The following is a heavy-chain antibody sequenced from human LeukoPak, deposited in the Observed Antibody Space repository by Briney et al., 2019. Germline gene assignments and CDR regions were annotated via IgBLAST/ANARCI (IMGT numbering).Heavy chain of an antibody. V-gene: IGHV4-59*08. Sequence: SETLSLTCTVSGGSISSYYWSWIRQPPGKGLEWIGYTYCSGSTNYNPSLKSRVTISVDTSKNQFSLKLSSVTAADTAVYYCARRNYASSWYPYYYYGMDVWGQGTTVTVSS. CDR3: ARRNYASSWYPYYYYGMDV. D-gene: IGHD6-13*01. CDR1: GGSISSYY. J-gene: IGHJ6*02. CDR2: TYCSGST.